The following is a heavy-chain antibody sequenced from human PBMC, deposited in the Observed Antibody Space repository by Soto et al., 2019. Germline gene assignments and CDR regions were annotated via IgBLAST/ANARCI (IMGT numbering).Heavy chain of an antibody. CDR1: GGTFSSYA. D-gene: IGHD2-2*01. CDR2: IIPISGTA. J-gene: IGHJ6*02. Sequence: QVQLVQSEAEVKKPGSSVKVSCKASGGTFSSYAISWVRQAPGQGLEWMGGIIPISGTANYAQKFQGIVTITADESTSTAYMELSSLRSEDTAVYYCARSQGSSTSLEIYYYYYYGMDVWGQGTTVTVSS. V-gene: IGHV1-69*01. CDR3: ARSQGSSTSLEIYYYYYYGMDV.